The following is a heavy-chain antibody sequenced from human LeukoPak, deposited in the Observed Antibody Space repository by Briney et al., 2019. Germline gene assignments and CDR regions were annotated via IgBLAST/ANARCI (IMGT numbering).Heavy chain of an antibody. Sequence: GGSLRLSCAPSGFTFSNSAMSWVCQAPGKGLEWVSGISGSGGNTYYADSVKGRFTISRDNSKNTLYLQMNSLRAEDTAVYYCAKAGSIRFDYWGQGTLVTVSS. J-gene: IGHJ4*02. CDR2: ISGSGGNT. CDR1: GFTFSNSA. CDR3: AKAGSIRFDY. D-gene: IGHD1-26*01. V-gene: IGHV3-23*01.